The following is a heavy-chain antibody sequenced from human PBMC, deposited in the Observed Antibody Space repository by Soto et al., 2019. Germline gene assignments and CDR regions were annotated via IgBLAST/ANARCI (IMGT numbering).Heavy chain of an antibody. J-gene: IGHJ4*02. CDR1: GFTFSSYW. CDR2: IKQDGSEK. V-gene: IGHV3-7*01. D-gene: IGHD3-3*01. CDR3: ATNPIYYDFWSGYTPPFYFDY. Sequence: GGSLRLSCAASGFTFSSYWMSWVRQAPGKGLEWVANIKQDGSEKYYVDSVKGRLTISRDNAKNSLYLQMNSLRAEDTAVYYCATNPIYYDFWSGYTPPFYFDYWGQGTLVTVSS.